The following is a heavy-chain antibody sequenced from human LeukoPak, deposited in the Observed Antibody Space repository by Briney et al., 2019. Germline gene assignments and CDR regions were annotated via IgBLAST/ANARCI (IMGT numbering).Heavy chain of an antibody. CDR2: ISAYNGNT. Sequence: APVKVSCKASGYTFTSYGISWGRQAPGQGREGMGWISAYNGNTNYAQKLQGRGTMTTDTSTSTAYMELRSLRSDDTAVYYCAREIGYCSGGSCYPFYYYGMDVWGQGTTVTVSS. V-gene: IGHV1-18*01. J-gene: IGHJ6*02. CDR1: GYTFTSYG. D-gene: IGHD2-15*01. CDR3: AREIGYCSGGSCYPFYYYGMDV.